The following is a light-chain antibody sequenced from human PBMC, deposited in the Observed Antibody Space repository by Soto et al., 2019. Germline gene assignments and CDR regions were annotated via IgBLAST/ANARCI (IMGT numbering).Light chain of an antibody. CDR1: QGISSW. V-gene: IGKV1-12*01. J-gene: IGKJ2*01. CDR3: LQSDSFPHT. CDR2: AAS. Sequence: DIQMTQSPSSVSASVGDRVTITCRASQGISSWLAWYQQKPGKAPKLLIYAASSLQSGVPSMFSGSGSGTYVTLPSSSLQPEDFATYYCLQSDSFPHTFGHGTKLEIK.